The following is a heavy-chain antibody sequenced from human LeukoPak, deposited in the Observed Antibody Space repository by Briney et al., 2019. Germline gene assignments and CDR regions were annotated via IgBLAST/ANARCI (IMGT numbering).Heavy chain of an antibody. Sequence: PGGSLRLSCAASGFTFSNAWMSWVRQAPGKGLEWVGRIKSKTDGGTTDYAAPVKGRFTISRDDSKNTLYLQMNSLKTEDTAVYYCTRDSGMDKYSSSWYRRRPIQHWGQGTLVTVSS. V-gene: IGHV3-15*01. CDR3: TRDSGMDKYSSSWYRRRPIQH. D-gene: IGHD6-13*01. CDR2: IKSKTDGGTT. CDR1: GFTFSNAW. J-gene: IGHJ1*01.